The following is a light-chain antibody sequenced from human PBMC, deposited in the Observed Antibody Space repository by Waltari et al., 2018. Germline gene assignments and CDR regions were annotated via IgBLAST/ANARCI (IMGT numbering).Light chain of an antibody. Sequence: DIVMTQSPLSLPVTPGEPASISCTSTQSLLNSNGYNYLEWYLQKPGQSPQLLIVLSSGRASGIPDRFSVSGSGTDFTLKISRVEAEDVGVYYCMQSRQTPYTFGQGTRVEI. CDR1: QSLLNSNGYNY. V-gene: IGKV2-28*01. J-gene: IGKJ2*01. CDR2: LSS. CDR3: MQSRQTPYT.